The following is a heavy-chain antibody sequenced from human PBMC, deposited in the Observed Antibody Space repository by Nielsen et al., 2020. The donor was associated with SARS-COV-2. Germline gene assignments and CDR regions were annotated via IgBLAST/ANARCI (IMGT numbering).Heavy chain of an antibody. CDR1: GGSFSGYY. V-gene: IGHV4-34*01. CDR3: ARVLGIAAAGLYYYYMDV. Sequence: SKTLSLTCAVYGGSFSGYYWSWVRQPPGKGLEWIGEINHSGSTNYNPSLKSRVTISVDTSKNQLSLKLSSVTAADTAVYYCARVLGIAAAGLYYYYMDVWGKGTTVTVSS. J-gene: IGHJ6*03. D-gene: IGHD6-13*01. CDR2: INHSGST.